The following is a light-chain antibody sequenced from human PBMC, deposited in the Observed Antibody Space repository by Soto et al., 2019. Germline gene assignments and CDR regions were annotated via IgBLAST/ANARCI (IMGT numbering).Light chain of an antibody. CDR2: ATS. CDR1: QTVNSDY. V-gene: IGKV3-20*01. J-gene: IGKJ1*01. CDR3: HQFGYSPRT. Sequence: EILLTQSPGTLSWSPGETATLAWRASQTVNSDYLAWFQQRPGQAPRLLIFATSRRATDIPDRFSGSGSGTDFTLAIRRLEPEDFAVYYCHQFGYSPRTFGQGTQVDIK.